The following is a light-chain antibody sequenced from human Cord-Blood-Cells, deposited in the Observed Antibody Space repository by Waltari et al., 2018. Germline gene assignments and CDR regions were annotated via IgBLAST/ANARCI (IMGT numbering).Light chain of an antibody. CDR1: QSISSY. V-gene: IGKV1-39*01. J-gene: IGKJ1*01. CDR2: AAS. CDR3: QQSYSTLTWT. Sequence: DIQMTQSPSSLSASVGDRVTITCRASQSISSYLNWYQQKPGKAPQLLIYAASSLQSGVPSRFSGSGSGTDFTLTISILQPEAFATYYCQQSYSTLTWTFGQGTHVEIK.